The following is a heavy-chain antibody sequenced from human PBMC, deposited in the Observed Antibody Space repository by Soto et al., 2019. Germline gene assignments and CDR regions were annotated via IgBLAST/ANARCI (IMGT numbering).Heavy chain of an antibody. V-gene: IGHV3-11*06. CDR3: ASDGGGYGSPGV. CDR2: NSVTSGHT. D-gene: IGHD3-10*01. J-gene: IGHJ6*02. Sequence: PGGSLRLSCAASGFSFSASYMSWVRQTPGKWLDGVSYNSVTSGHTCYADSVKDRFTISRDNTNNSLYLQTNSLRVADRAVNYCASDGGGYGSPGVWGQGTTVTVSS. CDR1: GFSFSASY.